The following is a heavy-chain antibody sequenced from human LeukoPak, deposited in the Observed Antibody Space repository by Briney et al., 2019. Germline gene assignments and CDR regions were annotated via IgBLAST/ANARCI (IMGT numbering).Heavy chain of an antibody. CDR2: ISSSGSTI. CDR3: ARDDSSSDDAFDI. D-gene: IGHD6-6*01. CDR1: GFTFSDYY. J-gene: IGHJ3*02. V-gene: IGHV3-11*01. Sequence: GGSLRLSCAASGFTFSDYYMSWIRRAPEKGLEWVSYISSSGSTIYYADSVKGRFTISRDNAKNSLYLQMNSLRAEDTAMYYCARDDSSSDDAFDIWGQGTMVTVSS.